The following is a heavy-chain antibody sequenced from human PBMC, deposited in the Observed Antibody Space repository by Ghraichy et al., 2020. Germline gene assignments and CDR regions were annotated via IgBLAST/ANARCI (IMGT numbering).Heavy chain of an antibody. J-gene: IGHJ1*01. V-gene: IGHV4-39*01. Sequence: SETLSLTCTVSGGSISSSSYYWGWIRQPPGKGLEWIGSIYYSGSTYYNPSLKSRVTISVDTSKNQFSLKLSSVTAADTAVYYCYYDSSGYNYFQHWGQGTLVTVSS. D-gene: IGHD3-22*01. CDR3: YYDSSGYNYFQH. CDR1: GGSISSSSYY. CDR2: IYYSGST.